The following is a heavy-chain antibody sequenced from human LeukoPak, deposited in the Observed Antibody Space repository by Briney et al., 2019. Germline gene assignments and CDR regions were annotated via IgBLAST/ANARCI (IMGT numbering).Heavy chain of an antibody. CDR1: GGTFSSYT. J-gene: IGHJ3*02. CDR2: IIPILGIA. Sequence: ASVKVSCKASGGTFSSYTISWVRQAPGQGLEWMGRIIPILGIANYAQKFQGRVTITADKFTSTAYMELSSLRSEDTAVYYCASCYGPDAFAIWGQGTMVTVSS. CDR3: ASCYGPDAFAI. V-gene: IGHV1-69*02. D-gene: IGHD5-18*01.